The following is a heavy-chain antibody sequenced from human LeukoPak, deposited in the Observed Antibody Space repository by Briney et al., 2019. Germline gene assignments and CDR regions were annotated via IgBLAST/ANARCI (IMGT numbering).Heavy chain of an antibody. D-gene: IGHD3-22*01. CDR1: GLTGNSNY. CDR3: ATPLDYYDSSGHHQGGD. V-gene: IGHV3-53*01. CDR2: IYSGSNT. J-gene: IGHJ4*02. Sequence: PGGSLRLSCAASGLTGNSNYMSWVRQAPGKGLGWVSIIYSGSNTYYADSVKGRFTIFRDNSKNTPYLQVNNLRAEDTALYYCATPLDYYDSSGHHQGGDWGQGTLVTVSS.